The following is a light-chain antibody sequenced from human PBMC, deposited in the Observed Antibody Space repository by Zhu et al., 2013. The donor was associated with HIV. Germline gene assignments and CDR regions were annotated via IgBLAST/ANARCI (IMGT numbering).Light chain of an antibody. J-gene: IGLJ1*01. Sequence: QSALTQPPSASGSPGQSVTISCTGTRSDVGDHNLVSWYRQHPGRAPKLMIYEVSNRPSGVSNRFSGSKSGNTASLTISGLQAEDEADYYCNSYTTSSTRVFGTGTKVTVL. V-gene: IGLV2-14*01. CDR3: NSYTTSSTRV. CDR1: RSDVGDHNL. CDR2: EVS.